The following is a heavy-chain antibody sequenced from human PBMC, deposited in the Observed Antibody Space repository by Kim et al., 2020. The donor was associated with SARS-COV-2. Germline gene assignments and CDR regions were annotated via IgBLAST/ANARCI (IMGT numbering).Heavy chain of an antibody. D-gene: IGHD4-17*01. V-gene: IGHV4-31*03. Sequence: SETLSLTCTVSGGSISSGGYYWSWIRQHPGKGLEWIGYIYYSGSTYYNPSLKSRVTISVDTSKNQFSLKLSSVTAADTAVYYCARAEGDVLRVFDYWGQGTLVTVSS. CDR1: GGSISSGGYY. CDR3: ARAEGDVLRVFDY. J-gene: IGHJ4*02. CDR2: IYYSGST.